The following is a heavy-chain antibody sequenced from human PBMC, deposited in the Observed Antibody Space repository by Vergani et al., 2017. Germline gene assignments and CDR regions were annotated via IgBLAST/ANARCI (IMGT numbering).Heavy chain of an antibody. J-gene: IGHJ4*02. CDR2: VIPLSGVT. Sequence: QVQLVQSGAEVKKPGSSVKLSCKAAGSTLSRYAINWVRQAPGRGLEWMGRVIPLSGVTNYAHQFQGRVTITADRSTITAYMDLTSLRYEDTAVYYCANAHHCGSACYSTFDSWGQGSLVTVSS. CDR3: ANAHHCGSACYSTFDS. V-gene: IGHV1-69*04. D-gene: IGHD2-21*02. CDR1: GSTLSRYA.